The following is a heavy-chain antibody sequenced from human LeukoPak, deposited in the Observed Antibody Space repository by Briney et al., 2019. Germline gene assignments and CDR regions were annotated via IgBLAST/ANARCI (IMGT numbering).Heavy chain of an antibody. D-gene: IGHD3-10*02. J-gene: IGHJ6*04. CDR3: AELGITMIGGV. Sequence: ASVKVSCKASGGTFSSYAISWVRQAPGQGLEWMGGIVPIFGTANYAQKFQGRVTITAYKSTSTAYMELSSLRSEDTAVYYCAELGITMIGGVWGKGTTVTISS. CDR2: IVPIFGTA. V-gene: IGHV1-69*06. CDR1: GGTFSSYA.